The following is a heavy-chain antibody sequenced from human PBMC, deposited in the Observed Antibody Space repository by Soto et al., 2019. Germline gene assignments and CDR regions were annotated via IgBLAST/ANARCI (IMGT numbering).Heavy chain of an antibody. CDR3: ARERPDGSRLDP. Sequence: PSQTLSLTCVISGDSVSSNSAAWNWIRQSPSRGLEWLGRTYYRSKWYNDYAVFVNSRITINPDTSKNQFSLHLNSVTPEDAAVYYCARERPDGSRLDPWGQGTLVTVSS. J-gene: IGHJ5*02. CDR2: TYYRSKWYN. V-gene: IGHV6-1*01. CDR1: GDSVSSNSAA. D-gene: IGHD2-15*01.